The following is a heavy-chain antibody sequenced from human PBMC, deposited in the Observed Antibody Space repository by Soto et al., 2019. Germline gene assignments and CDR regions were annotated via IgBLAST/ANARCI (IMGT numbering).Heavy chain of an antibody. D-gene: IGHD5-18*01. CDR2: ISYDGSNK. CDR3: ARDLITAMAHFDY. CDR1: GFTFSSYA. J-gene: IGHJ4*02. V-gene: IGHV3-30-3*01. Sequence: GGSLRLSCAASGFTFSSYAMHWVRQAPGKGLEWVAVISYDGSNKYYADSVKGRFTISRDNSKNTLYLQMNSLRAEDTAVYYCARDLITAMAHFDYWGQGTLVTVSS.